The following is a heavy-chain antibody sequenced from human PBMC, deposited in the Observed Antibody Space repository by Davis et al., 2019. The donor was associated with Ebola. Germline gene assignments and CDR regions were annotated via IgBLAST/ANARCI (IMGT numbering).Heavy chain of an antibody. CDR3: ARQGPTYYYDSSGYSEFDY. D-gene: IGHD3-22*01. V-gene: IGHV5-51*01. CDR2: IYPGDSDT. J-gene: IGHJ4*02. CDR1: GYSFTSYW. Sequence: GESLKISCKGSGYSFTSYWIGWVRQMPGKGLEWMGIIYPGDSDTRYSPSFQGQVTISADKSISTAYLHWSSLKASDTAMYYCARQGPTYYYDSSGYSEFDYWGQGTLVTVSS.